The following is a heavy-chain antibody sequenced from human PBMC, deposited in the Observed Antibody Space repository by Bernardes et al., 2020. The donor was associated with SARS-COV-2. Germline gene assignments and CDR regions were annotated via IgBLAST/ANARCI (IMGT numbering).Heavy chain of an antibody. J-gene: IGHJ3*01. CDR2: IYFSGST. Sequence: SETLSLTCTVSGVSISSNYWTWVRQPPGKGLEWIGYIYFSGSTNYGPSLKSRVTISLDTPKNQFSLRLSSVTAADTAVYYCARADCTSTMCHRGAYGVWAQGTLVTVSS. CDR1: GVSISSNY. D-gene: IGHD2-2*01. CDR3: ARADCTSTMCHRGAYGV. V-gene: IGHV4-59*01.